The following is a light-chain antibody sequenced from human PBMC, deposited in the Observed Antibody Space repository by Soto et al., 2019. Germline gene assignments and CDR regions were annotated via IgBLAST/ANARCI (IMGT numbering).Light chain of an antibody. J-gene: IGKJ5*01. V-gene: IGKV3-20*01. CDR3: QQYGSSPIT. Sequence: EIVLTQSPGTLSLSPGERATLSCRASQSVSSNFLAWYQQKPGQAPRLLIYAASSRATSLPGRFSGSGSGTGFTLTISRLAPGEFAVYYCQQYGSSPITFGQGARLEIK. CDR2: AAS. CDR1: QSVSSNF.